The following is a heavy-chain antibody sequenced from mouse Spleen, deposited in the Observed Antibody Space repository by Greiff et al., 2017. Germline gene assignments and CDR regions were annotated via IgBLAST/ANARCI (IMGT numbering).Heavy chain of an antibody. CDR2: ISSGGDYI. CDR1: GFTFSSYA. D-gene: IGHD2-4*01. J-gene: IGHJ2*01. CDR3: TRAEDDYDEEDYFDY. V-gene: IGHV5-9-1*02. Sequence: EVQLVESGEGLVKPGGSLKLSCAASGFTFSSYAMSWVRQTPEKRLEWVAYISSGGDYIYYADTVKGRFTISRDNARNTLYLQMSSLKSEDTAMYYCTRAEDDYDEEDYFDYWGQGTTLTVSS.